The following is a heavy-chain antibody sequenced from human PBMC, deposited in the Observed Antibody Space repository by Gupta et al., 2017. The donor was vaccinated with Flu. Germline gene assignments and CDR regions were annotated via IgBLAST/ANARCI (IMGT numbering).Heavy chain of an antibody. D-gene: IGHD2-2*01. J-gene: IGHJ4*02. CDR3: AKKGTAKYALSGLYYFDF. CDR2: INGDSSVA. Sequence: GLEWVSGINGDSSVAYYADSVRGRFTISRDNSKNTLSLQLNGLRADDTAIYFCAKKGTAKYALSGLYYFDFWGQGTLVTVSS. V-gene: IGHV3-23*01.